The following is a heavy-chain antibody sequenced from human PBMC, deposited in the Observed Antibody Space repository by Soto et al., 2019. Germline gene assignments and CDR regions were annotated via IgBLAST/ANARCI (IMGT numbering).Heavy chain of an antibody. V-gene: IGHV3-21*01. Sequence: KPGGSLRLSCAASGFTFSSYSMNWVRQAPGKGLEWVSSISSSSSYIYYADSVKGRFTISRDNAKNSLYLQTNSLRAEDTAVYYCARVGGGYQLLHAFDIWGQGTMVTVSS. J-gene: IGHJ3*02. CDR3: ARVGGGYQLLHAFDI. D-gene: IGHD2-2*01. CDR1: GFTFSSYS. CDR2: ISSSSSYI.